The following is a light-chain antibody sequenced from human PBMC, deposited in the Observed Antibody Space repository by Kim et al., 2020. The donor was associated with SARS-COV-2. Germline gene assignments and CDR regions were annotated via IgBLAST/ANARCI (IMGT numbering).Light chain of an antibody. V-gene: IGKV1-17*01. CDR2: GAS. CDR3: LQHRTYPIT. Sequence: ASVGDRVTITCLASQYIGNELGWYQQNPGRAPKRLIYGASNLQSGVPSRFSGSGSETEFTLTINSLQPEDFATYFCLQHRTYPITFGQGTRLELK. CDR1: QYIGNE. J-gene: IGKJ5*01.